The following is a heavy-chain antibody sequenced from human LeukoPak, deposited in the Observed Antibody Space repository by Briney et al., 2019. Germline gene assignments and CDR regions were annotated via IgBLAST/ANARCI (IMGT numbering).Heavy chain of an antibody. CDR3: ARGKIQLWNDAFDI. V-gene: IGHV4-61*02. Sequence: SQTLSLTCTVSGGSISSGSYYWSWIRQPAGKGLEWIGRIYTSGSTSYNPSLKSRVTISVDTSKNQFSLKLSSVTAADTAVYYCARGKIQLWNDAFDIWGQGTMVTVSS. CDR1: GGSISSGSYY. CDR2: IYTSGST. D-gene: IGHD5-18*01. J-gene: IGHJ3*02.